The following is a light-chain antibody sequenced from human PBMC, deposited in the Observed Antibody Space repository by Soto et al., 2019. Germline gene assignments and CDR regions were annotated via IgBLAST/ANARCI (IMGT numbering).Light chain of an antibody. V-gene: IGLV2-14*01. CDR2: DVT. Sequence: QSALTQPASVSGSPGQSIIISCTGTSSDVGGYNYVSWYQQHPGKAPKLMIYDVTNRPSGVSNRFSGSKSGNTASLTISGLQVEDEADYYCSSYTISGTRVFGTGTKLTVL. CDR1: SSDVGGYNY. CDR3: SSYTISGTRV. J-gene: IGLJ1*01.